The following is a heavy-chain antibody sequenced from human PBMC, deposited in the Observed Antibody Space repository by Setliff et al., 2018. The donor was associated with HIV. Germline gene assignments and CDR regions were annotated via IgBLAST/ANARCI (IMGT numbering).Heavy chain of an antibody. D-gene: IGHD4-17*01. CDR2: INHSGSA. Sequence: SETLSLTCAVYGESFSGYSWTWIRQPPGKGLEWLGEINHSGSAKYNPALKSRVTMSINLSKNQFSLKLTSVTAADTAVYYCAGRAYGPLEHWGQGNQVTVSS. V-gene: IGHV4-34*01. CDR1: GESFSGYS. J-gene: IGHJ4*02. CDR3: AGRAYGPLEH.